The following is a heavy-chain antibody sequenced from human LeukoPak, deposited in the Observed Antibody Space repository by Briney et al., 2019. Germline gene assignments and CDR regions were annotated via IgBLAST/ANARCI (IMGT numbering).Heavy chain of an antibody. V-gene: IGHV3-21*01. D-gene: IGHD3-16*01. CDR1: GFTFSTYS. CDR3: AREWGYYDY. CDR2: IASGSNI. J-gene: IGHJ4*02. Sequence: GGSLRLSCAASGFTFSTYSMNWVRQAPGKGLEWVSSIASGSNIYYADSVKGRFTISRDNAKNSLYLQMNSLRAEDTAVYYCAREWGYYDYWGQGTLVTVSS.